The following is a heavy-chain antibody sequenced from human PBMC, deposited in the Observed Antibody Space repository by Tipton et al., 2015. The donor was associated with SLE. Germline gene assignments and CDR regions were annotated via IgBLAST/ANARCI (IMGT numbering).Heavy chain of an antibody. CDR2: VNHSGST. CDR3: ARGVRYSSGQSAFDI. CDR1: GGSFSGYY. D-gene: IGHD6-25*01. V-gene: IGHV4-34*01. J-gene: IGHJ3*02. Sequence: LRLSCAVYGGSFSGYYWSWIRQPPGKGLEWIGEVNHSGSTNYNPSLKSRVTISINTSKNQFSLNLSSVTAADMAVYFCARGVRYSSGQSAFDIWGQGTMVSVSS.